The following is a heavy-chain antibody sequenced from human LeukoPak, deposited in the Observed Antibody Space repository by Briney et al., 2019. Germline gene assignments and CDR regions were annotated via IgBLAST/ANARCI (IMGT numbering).Heavy chain of an antibody. CDR1: GFTFSSYA. CDR2: INTDGSST. V-gene: IGHV3-74*01. D-gene: IGHD2-2*01. CDR3: ARDVTLGDIVVVPAAPWT. J-gene: IGHJ5*02. Sequence: GGSLRLSCAASGFTFSSYAMSWVRQAPGKGLVWVSRINTDGSSTSYADSVKGRFTISRDNAKNTLYLQMNSLRAEDTAVYYCARDVTLGDIVVVPAAPWTWGQGTLVTVSS.